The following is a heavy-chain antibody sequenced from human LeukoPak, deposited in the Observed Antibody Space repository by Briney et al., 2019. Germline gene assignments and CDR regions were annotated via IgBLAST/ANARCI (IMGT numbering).Heavy chain of an antibody. V-gene: IGHV3-48*01. Sequence: PGGSLRLSCAASGFTFSNYNMSWVRQAPGKGLEWVSYISSSSSTIRYAESVKGRFTISRDNARNSLYLQMNSLRAEDTAVYYCARDFLEDDYWGQGTLVTVSS. J-gene: IGHJ4*02. D-gene: IGHD3-3*01. CDR3: ARDFLEDDY. CDR1: GFTFSNYN. CDR2: ISSSSSTI.